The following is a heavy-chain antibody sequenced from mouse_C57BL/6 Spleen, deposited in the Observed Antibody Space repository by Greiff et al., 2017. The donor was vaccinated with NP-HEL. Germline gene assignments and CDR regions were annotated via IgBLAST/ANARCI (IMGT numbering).Heavy chain of an antibody. D-gene: IGHD1-1*01. CDR1: GYTFTDYY. Sequence: EVQLQQSGPELVKPGASVKISCKASGYTFTDYYMNWVKQSHGKSLEWIGDINPNNGGTSYNQKFKGKATLTVDKSSSTAYMELRSLTSEDSAVYCCARAYGSSYRFAYWGQGTLVTVSA. V-gene: IGHV1-26*01. CDR3: ARAYGSSYRFAY. J-gene: IGHJ3*01. CDR2: INPNNGGT.